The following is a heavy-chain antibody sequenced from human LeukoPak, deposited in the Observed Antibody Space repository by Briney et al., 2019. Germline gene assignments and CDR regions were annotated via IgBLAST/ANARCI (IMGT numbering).Heavy chain of an antibody. J-gene: IGHJ4*02. D-gene: IGHD1-26*01. CDR3: AKGGKWDVTPFDY. Sequence: GSLRLSCAASGFTFTSYSMNWVRQAPGKGLEWVSTISGGGGSTYYADSVKGRFTISRDNSKNTLYLQVNSLRAEDTAVYYCAKGGKWDVTPFDYWGQGTLITVSS. CDR2: ISGGGGST. V-gene: IGHV3-23*01. CDR1: GFTFTSYS.